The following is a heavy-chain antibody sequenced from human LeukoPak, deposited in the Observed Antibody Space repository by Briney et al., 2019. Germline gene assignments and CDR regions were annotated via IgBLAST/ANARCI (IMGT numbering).Heavy chain of an antibody. J-gene: IGHJ3*02. CDR3: ARDSSGWYNDAFDI. CDR2: ISSSGSTI. CDR1: GFTFSDYY. V-gene: IGHV3-11*01. D-gene: IGHD6-19*01. Sequence: PGGSLRLSCAASGFTFSDYYMSWIRQAPGKGLEWVSYISSSGSTIYYADSVKGRFTISRDNAKNPLYLQMNSLRAEDTAVYYCARDSSGWYNDAFDIWGQGTMVTVSS.